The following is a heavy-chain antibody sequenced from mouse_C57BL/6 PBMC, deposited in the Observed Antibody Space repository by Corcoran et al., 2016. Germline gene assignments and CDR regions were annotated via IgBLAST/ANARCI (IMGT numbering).Heavy chain of an antibody. D-gene: IGHD1-1*01. Sequence: QIQLVQSGHALKKPGETVKISCKAYGYTFTEYQMHWVKQAPGKGFKWMGMIYTDTGEPTYAEEFKGRFAFSLETSASTAYLQINNLKNEDTDTYFCVRGDYYGSRDYFDYWCQGTTLTVSS. CDR1: GYTFTEYQ. V-gene: IGHV9-1*01. CDR2: IYTDTGEP. J-gene: IGHJ2*01. CDR3: VRGDYYGSRDYFDY.